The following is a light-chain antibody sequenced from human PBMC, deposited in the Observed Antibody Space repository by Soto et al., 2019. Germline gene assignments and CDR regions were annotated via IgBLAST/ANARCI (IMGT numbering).Light chain of an antibody. CDR3: QVWDSGRDSFV. V-gene: IGLV3-21*02. CDR2: DDR. CDR1: NIGIKS. Sequence: SYELTQPPSVSVAPGQTARITCGGNNIGIKSVHWYHQKPGQAPLLVVYDDRYRPSGIPERFSGSNSGNTATLTISRVEAGDEADYYCQVWDSGRDSFVFGSGTKVTVL. J-gene: IGLJ1*01.